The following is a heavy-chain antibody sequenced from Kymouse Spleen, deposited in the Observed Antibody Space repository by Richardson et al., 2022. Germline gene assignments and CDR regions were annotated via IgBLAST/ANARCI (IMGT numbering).Heavy chain of an antibody. CDR1: GGSFSGYY. CDR3: AATMVRGVIIFDY. V-gene: IGHV4-34*01. J-gene: IGHJ4*02. Sequence: QVQLQQWGAGLLKPSETLSLTCAVYGGSFSGYYWSWIRQPPGKGLEWIGEINHSGSTNYNPSLKSRVTISVDTSKNQFSLKLSSVTAADTAVYYCAATMVRGVIIFDYWGQGTLVTVSS. CDR2: INHSGST. D-gene: IGHD3-10*01.